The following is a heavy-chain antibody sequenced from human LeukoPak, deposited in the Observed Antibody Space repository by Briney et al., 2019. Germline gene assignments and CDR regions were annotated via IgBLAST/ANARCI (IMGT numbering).Heavy chain of an antibody. Sequence: PSQTLSLTCTVSGGSISSGSYYWGWIRQPPGKGLEWIGSIYYSGSTYYNPSLKSRVTISVDTSKNQFSLKLSSVTAADTAVYYCARSGGGRGYSYGLYYYYYYMDVWGKGTTVTVSS. CDR3: ARSGGGRGYSYGLYYYYYYMDV. J-gene: IGHJ6*03. V-gene: IGHV4-39*07. CDR1: GGSISSGSYY. D-gene: IGHD5-18*01. CDR2: IYYSGST.